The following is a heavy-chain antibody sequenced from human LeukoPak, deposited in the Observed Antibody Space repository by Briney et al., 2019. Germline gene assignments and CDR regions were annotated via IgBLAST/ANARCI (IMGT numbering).Heavy chain of an antibody. Sequence: SETLSPTCAVYGGSFSGYYWSWIRQPPGKGLEWIGEINHSGSTNYNPSLKSRVTISVDTSKNQFSLKLSSVTAADTAVYYCARVPRAVAGTYYFDYWGQGTLVTVSS. J-gene: IGHJ4*02. V-gene: IGHV4-34*01. CDR1: GGSFSGYY. D-gene: IGHD6-19*01. CDR2: INHSGST. CDR3: ARVPRAVAGTYYFDY.